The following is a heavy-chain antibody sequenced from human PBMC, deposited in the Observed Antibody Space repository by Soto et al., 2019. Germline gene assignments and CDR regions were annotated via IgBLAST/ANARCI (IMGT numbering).Heavy chain of an antibody. D-gene: IGHD3-10*01. V-gene: IGHV3-11*01. CDR2: ISHNANTM. J-gene: IGHJ4*02. CDR1: GFTLGDSY. CDR3: AREVAGGSYF. Sequence: QVQLVESGGTLVKPGGSLRLSCVASGFTLGDSYMGWNRQAPGKGLEWISSISHNANTMDYADYVKGRFIISRDNGKNSLFLQMNSLRVDDTAVYYCAREVAGGSYFWGQGTLVTVSS.